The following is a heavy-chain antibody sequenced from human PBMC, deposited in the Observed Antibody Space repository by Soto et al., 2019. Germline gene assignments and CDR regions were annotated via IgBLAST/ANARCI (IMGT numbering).Heavy chain of an antibody. V-gene: IGHV3-23*01. CDR2: ISARGGSS. Sequence: DVQLLESGGGLVQPGGSLRLSCAASGFSFSSYAMVWVRQAPGKGLEWVSVISARGGSSNFADSVKRRATISRDNSNNVSSLAMYSLRAEDTAISFCAQRSLGFSASVDNWGPGALVLVSS. CDR1: GFSFSSYA. D-gene: IGHD6-19*01. CDR3: AQRSLGFSASVDN. J-gene: IGHJ4*02.